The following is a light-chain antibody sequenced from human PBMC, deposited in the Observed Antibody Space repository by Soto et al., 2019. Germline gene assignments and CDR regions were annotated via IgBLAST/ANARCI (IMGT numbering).Light chain of an antibody. CDR2: AAS. CDR3: HHYDSSPPYT. V-gene: IGKV3-20*01. J-gene: IGKJ2*01. Sequence: EIVLTQPPSTLSFSPLERATLSCRASRSFASSYLAWYQHKPGQAPRLLIYAASSRATGIPDRFIGSGSGTDFTLTISRLEPDDSAVYYCHHYDSSPPYTFGQGTKVDIK. CDR1: RSFASSY.